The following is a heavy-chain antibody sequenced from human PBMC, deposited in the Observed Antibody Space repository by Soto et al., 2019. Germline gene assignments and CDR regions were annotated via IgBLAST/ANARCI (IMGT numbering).Heavy chain of an antibody. V-gene: IGHV3-48*01. D-gene: IGHD4-17*01. CDR1: GFTFSNYN. Sequence: GGSLRLSCGASGFTFSNYNMNWVRQAPGKGLEWASYISSSSSTIYYADSVKGRFTISRDNAKNSLYLQMNSLRVEDTAVYYCARATVTRYFDYWGQGTLVTVSS. CDR3: ARATVTRYFDY. CDR2: ISSSSSTI. J-gene: IGHJ4*02.